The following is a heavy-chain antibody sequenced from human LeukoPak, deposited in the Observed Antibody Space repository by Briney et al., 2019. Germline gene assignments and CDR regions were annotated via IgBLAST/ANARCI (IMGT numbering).Heavy chain of an antibody. D-gene: IGHD6-25*01. Sequence: GGSLRLSCAASGFTFSSYAMSWVRQAPGEGLEWVSGISAGGDTTYTADSVRGRFTICRDNSNNTLYLQMNILTAEDTAVYYCAAISYSGTWPVGYWGQGILVTVPA. CDR1: GFTFSSYA. CDR2: ISAGGDTT. V-gene: IGHV3-23*01. CDR3: AAISYSGTWPVGY. J-gene: IGHJ4*02.